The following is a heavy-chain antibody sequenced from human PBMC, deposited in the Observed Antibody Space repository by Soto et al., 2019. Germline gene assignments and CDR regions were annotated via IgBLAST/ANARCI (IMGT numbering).Heavy chain of an antibody. V-gene: IGHV1-69*13. CDR3: ARGLEYYDFCSGYSLHY. CDR1: GGTFSSFA. J-gene: IGHJ4*02. Sequence: SVKVSCKASGGTFSSFAISWVRQAPGQGLEWMGGIIPIFGTANYAQKFQGRVTITADESTSTAYMELSNLRSDDTAVYYCARGLEYYDFCSGYSLHYWGQGTLVTVSS. D-gene: IGHD3-3*01. CDR2: IIPIFGTA.